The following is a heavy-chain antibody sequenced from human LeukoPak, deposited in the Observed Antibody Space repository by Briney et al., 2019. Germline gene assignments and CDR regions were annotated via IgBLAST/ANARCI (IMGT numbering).Heavy chain of an antibody. J-gene: IGHJ5*02. Sequence: SETLSLTCTVSGDSINNYYWSWIRQPAGKGLEWIGRIYGSGSTKYNPSLKSRVTMSVDTSENQLSLRLNSVTAADTAVYYCARGAGYGAPHGWFDPWGQGTQVIVSS. D-gene: IGHD4/OR15-4a*01. V-gene: IGHV4-4*07. CDR2: IYGSGST. CDR1: GDSINNYY. CDR3: ARGAGYGAPHGWFDP.